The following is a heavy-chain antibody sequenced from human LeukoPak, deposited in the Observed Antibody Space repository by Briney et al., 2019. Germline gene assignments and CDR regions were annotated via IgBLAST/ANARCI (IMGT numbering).Heavy chain of an antibody. J-gene: IGHJ4*02. CDR3: ARDSRVSNSLPFDC. D-gene: IGHD4-11*01. Sequence: SQTLSLTCAISGDSASSNSVAWSWVRQSPSRGLEWLGRTYYRSQWYSDYAPSVRSRITINADTSKNQFSLHLDSVTPEDTAVYYCARDSRVSNSLPFDCWGQGTLVTVSS. V-gene: IGHV6-1*01. CDR1: GDSASSNSVA. CDR2: TYYRSQWYS.